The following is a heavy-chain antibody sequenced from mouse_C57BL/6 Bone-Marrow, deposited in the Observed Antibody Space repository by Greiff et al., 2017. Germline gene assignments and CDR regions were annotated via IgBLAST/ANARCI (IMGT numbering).Heavy chain of an antibody. CDR3: ARRGDYDENYYAMDY. CDR2: INPYNGGT. J-gene: IGHJ4*01. V-gene: IGHV1-19*01. Sequence: VQLQQSGPVLVKPGASVKMSCKASGYTFTDYYMNWVKQSHGKSLEWIGVINPYNGGTSYNQKFKGKATLTVDKSSSTAYMELNSLTSEDSAVDYCARRGDYDENYYAMDYWGQGTSVTVSS. D-gene: IGHD2-4*01. CDR1: GYTFTDYY.